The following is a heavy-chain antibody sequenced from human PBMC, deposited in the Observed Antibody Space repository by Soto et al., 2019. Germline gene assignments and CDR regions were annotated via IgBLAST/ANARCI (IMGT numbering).Heavy chain of an antibody. Sequence: QVQLVQSGAEVQKPGSSVRVSCKAPGGTFMKYSISWVRQAPGQGLEWMGEIIPVFGPTNYAQKFQGRVNITADESTSTAFMDLKSLKTEEAGLYVWAKQDDSSWDGDRSFFGMDVWGQGAPVTVSS. D-gene: IGHD6-13*01. V-gene: IGHV1-69*01. CDR3: AKQDDSSWDGDRSFFGMDV. J-gene: IGHJ6*01. CDR2: IIPVFGPT. CDR1: GGTFMKYS.